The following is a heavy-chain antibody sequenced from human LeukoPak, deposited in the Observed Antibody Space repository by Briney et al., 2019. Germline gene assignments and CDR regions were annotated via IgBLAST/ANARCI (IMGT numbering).Heavy chain of an antibody. CDR1: GGSITSDH. CDR2: IYYSGRT. Sequence: PSETLSLTCTVSGGSITSDHWNWLRQPPGKGLEWIGCIYYSGRTYYNPSLKSRVTISVDMSKNQFSLRLTSVTAADTAVYYCARKNDFEIWGQGTVVTVSS. J-gene: IGHJ3*02. CDR3: ARKNDFEI. D-gene: IGHD2/OR15-2a*01. V-gene: IGHV4-59*01.